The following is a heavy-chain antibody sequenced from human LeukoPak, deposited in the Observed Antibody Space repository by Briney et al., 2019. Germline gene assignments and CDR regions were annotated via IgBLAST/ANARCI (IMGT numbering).Heavy chain of an antibody. CDR3: ARGLESKDTRPHY. CDR2: IRRSDGSK. D-gene: IGHD1-1*01. Sequence: PGGSLRPSCAVSEFSFSNFGLSWVRQAPGKGLEWVSAIRRSDGSKHYADSVKGRFTISRDNSKNTMYLQMNGLRAEDTAVYYCARGLESKDTRPHYWGQGTLVSVST. V-gene: IGHV3-23*01. J-gene: IGHJ4*02. CDR1: EFSFSNFG.